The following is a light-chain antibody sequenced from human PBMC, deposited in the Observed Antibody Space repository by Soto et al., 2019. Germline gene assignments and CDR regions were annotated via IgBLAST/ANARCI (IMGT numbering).Light chain of an antibody. V-gene: IGKV1-5*03. Sequence: DIQMTQSPSTLSASVGDRVTVTCRASQSISSWLAWYQQKAGKAPKLLIYKASALESGVPSRFSGSGSGTEFTLTISSLEPEDFETYYCQHYNTYPWTLGQGTKV. CDR1: QSISSW. J-gene: IGKJ1*01. CDR3: QHYNTYPWT. CDR2: KAS.